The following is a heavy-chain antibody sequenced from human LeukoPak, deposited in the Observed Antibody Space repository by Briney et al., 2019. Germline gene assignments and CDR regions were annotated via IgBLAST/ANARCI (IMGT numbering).Heavy chain of an antibody. CDR3: ARGRYGMDV. V-gene: IGHV4-34*01. J-gene: IGHJ6*04. Sequence: SETLSLTCAVYGGSFSGYYWSWIRQPPGKGLEWIGEINHSGSTNYNPSLKSRVTISVDTSKNQFSLKLSSVTAAETAVYYCARGRYGMDVWGKGTTVTVSS. CDR1: GGSFSGYY. CDR2: INHSGST.